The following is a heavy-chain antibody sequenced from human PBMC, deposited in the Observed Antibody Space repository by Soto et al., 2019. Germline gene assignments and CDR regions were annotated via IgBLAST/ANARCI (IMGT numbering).Heavy chain of an antibody. D-gene: IGHD3-10*01. V-gene: IGHV4-31*03. CDR3: ARDALTFYGSGSYSRWFDP. CDR2: IYYSGST. Sequence: SETLSLTCTVSGSSISSGGYYWSWIRQHPGKGLEWIGYIYYSGSTYYNPSLKSRVTISVDTSKNQFSLKLSSVTAADTAVYYCARDALTFYGSGSYSRWFDPWGQGTLVTVSS. CDR1: GSSISSGGYY. J-gene: IGHJ5*02.